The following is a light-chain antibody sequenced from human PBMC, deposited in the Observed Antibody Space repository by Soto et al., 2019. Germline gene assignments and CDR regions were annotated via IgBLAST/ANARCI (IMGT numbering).Light chain of an antibody. CDR2: EVS. CDR1: SSDVGGYNY. CDR3: SSYTGNILDV. V-gene: IGLV2-14*01. J-gene: IGLJ1*01. Sequence: QSALTQPASVSGSPGQSITISCTGTSSDVGGYNYVSWYQQHPGKAPKLMIYEVSNRPSGVSNRFSGSKSGNTASLTISGLQAEDEADYYCSSYTGNILDVFGTGTKLTVL.